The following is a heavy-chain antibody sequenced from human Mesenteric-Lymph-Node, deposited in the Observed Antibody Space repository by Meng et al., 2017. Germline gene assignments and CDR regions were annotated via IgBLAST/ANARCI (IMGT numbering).Heavy chain of an antibody. CDR3: ARHPSWGTGSIHF. V-gene: IGHV4-59*08. J-gene: IGHJ4*02. CDR2: IHSSGST. D-gene: IGHD1-1*01. CDR1: GGSISSYY. Sequence: HVQLQESGPGLVKPSETLSLSCSVSGGSISSYYWSWIRQPPGKGLEWIAYIHSSGSTNYNPSLKSRVTMSVDTSKNQFSLNMRSVTAADTAVYYCARHPSWGTGSIHFWGQGTLVTVSS.